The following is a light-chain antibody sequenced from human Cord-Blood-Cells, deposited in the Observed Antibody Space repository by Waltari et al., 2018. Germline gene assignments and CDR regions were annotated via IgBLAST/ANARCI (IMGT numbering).Light chain of an antibody. V-gene: IGKV3-15*01. J-gene: IGKJ2*01. CDR2: GAS. CDR3: QQYNNWPYT. CDR1: QSVSSN. Sequence: EILMTHSPATLSVPSGDSDHISCRASQSVSSNLAWYQQKPGQAPRLPIYGASTRATGIPARFSGSGSGTEFTLTISSLQSEDFAVYYCQQYNNWPYTFGQGTKLEIK.